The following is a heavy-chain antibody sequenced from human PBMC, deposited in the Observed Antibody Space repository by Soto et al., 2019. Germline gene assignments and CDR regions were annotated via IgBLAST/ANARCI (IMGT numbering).Heavy chain of an antibody. V-gene: IGHV3-23*01. J-gene: IGHJ4*02. CDR2: ISGSGGTT. Sequence: EVQLLESGGGLVQPGGSLRLSCIGSGFTFSSNAMSWVRQAPGKGLEWVSAISGSGGTTYYADSVKGRFAVSRDNSNNTLYLQMNSRRAEDTAVYYCAKQRAGFGSGSDTYYFDYWGQGTLVTVSS. D-gene: IGHD3-10*01. CDR3: AKQRAGFGSGSDTYYFDY. CDR1: GFTFSSNA.